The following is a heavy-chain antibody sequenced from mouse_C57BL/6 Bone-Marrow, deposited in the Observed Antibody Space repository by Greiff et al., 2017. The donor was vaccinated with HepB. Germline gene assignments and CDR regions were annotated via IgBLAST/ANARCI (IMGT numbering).Heavy chain of an antibody. V-gene: IGHV3-6*01. CDR1: GYSITSGYY. CDR3: ARDYGNFDY. J-gene: IGHJ2*01. Sequence: EVKVEESGPGLVKPSQSLSLTCSVTGYSITSGYYWNWIRQFPGNKLEWMGYISYDGSNNYNPSLKNRISITRDTSKNQFFLKLNSVTTEDTATYYCARDYGNFDYWGQGTTLTVSS. D-gene: IGHD2-1*01. CDR2: ISYDGSN.